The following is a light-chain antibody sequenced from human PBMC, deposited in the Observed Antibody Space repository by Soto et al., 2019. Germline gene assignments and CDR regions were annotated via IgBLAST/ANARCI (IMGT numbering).Light chain of an antibody. CDR2: DAS. J-gene: IGKJ5*01. CDR1: QSFSIY. V-gene: IGKV3-11*01. Sequence: EIVLTQSPATRSYAPGERATLSCMAGQSFSIYLAWYQQKPGQAPRLLIYDASNRATGIPARFSGSGSGTDFTLTISSLEPEDFAVYYCQQRSNWPPEITFGQGTRLEMK. CDR3: QQRSNWPPEIT.